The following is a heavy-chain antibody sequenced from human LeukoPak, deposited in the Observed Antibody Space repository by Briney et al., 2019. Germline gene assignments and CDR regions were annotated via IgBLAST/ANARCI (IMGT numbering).Heavy chain of an antibody. Sequence: PSETLSLTCTVSGGSISSYYWSWIRQPPGKGLEWIGYIYYSGSTNYNPSLKSRVTISVDTSKNQFSLKLSSVTAADTAVYHCARGSPYDSSGNFDYWGQGTLVTVSS. J-gene: IGHJ4*02. D-gene: IGHD3-22*01. CDR2: IYYSGST. V-gene: IGHV4-59*01. CDR1: GGSISSYY. CDR3: ARGSPYDSSGNFDY.